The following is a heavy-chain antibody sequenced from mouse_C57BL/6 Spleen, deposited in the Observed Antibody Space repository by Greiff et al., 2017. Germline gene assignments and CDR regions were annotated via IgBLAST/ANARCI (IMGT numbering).Heavy chain of an antibody. CDR1: GYSITSGYY. CDR2: ISYDGSN. J-gene: IGHJ4*01. CDR3: ASLNPYYYAMDY. V-gene: IGHV3-6*01. Sequence: EVQLQQSGPGLVKPSQSLSLTCSVTGYSITSGYYWNWIRQFPGNKLEWMGYISYDGSNNYNPSLKNRISITRYTSKNQFFLKLNSVTTEDTATYYGASLNPYYYAMDYWGQGTSVTVSS.